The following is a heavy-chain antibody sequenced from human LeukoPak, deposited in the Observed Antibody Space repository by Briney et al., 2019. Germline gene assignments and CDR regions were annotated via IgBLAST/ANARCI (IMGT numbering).Heavy chain of an antibody. D-gene: IGHD1-26*01. J-gene: IGHJ3*02. CDR2: IYYSGVT. V-gene: IGHV4-59*01. CDR3: ARAGRWEGRPHAFDI. Sequence: PSETLSLTCTVSGGSISSYYWNWIRQPPGKGLEWIGYIYYSGVTNYIPSLKSRVTISVDTSKSQSSLKLSSVTAADTAVYYCARAGRWEGRPHAFDIWGQGTMVTVSS. CDR1: GGSISSYY.